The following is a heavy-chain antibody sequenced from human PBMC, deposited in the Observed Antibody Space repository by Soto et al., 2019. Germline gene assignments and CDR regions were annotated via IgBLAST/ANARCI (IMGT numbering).Heavy chain of an antibody. CDR3: ARYIVVVPAAKKGTDAFDI. J-gene: IGHJ3*02. V-gene: IGHV4-59*01. CDR1: GGTMSSYY. Sequence: HSETMYLTSTSSGGTMSSYYWGWIRQTPGKGLEKIGYIYYSGSTNYNPSLKSRVTISVDTSKNQFSLKLSSVTAADTAVYYCARYIVVVPAAKKGTDAFDIWGQGIMVTVSS. D-gene: IGHD2-2*01. CDR2: IYYSGST.